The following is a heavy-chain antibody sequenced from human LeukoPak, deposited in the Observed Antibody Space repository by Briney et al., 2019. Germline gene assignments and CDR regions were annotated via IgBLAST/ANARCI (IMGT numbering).Heavy chain of an antibody. CDR3: AKTVPSSGSAVDY. CDR2: ISGGGPST. J-gene: IGHJ4*02. Sequence: GGSLRLSCVASGFTFSNYDMSWVRQAPGKGLEWVSLISGGGPSTYYTDSVKGRFTISRDNSKNTLYLQMDSLSAEDTAVYYCAKTVPSSGSAVDYWGQGSLVTVSS. CDR1: GFTFSNYD. D-gene: IGHD6-13*01. V-gene: IGHV3-23*01.